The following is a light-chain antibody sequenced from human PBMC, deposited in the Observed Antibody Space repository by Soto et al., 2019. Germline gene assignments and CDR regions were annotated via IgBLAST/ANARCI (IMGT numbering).Light chain of an antibody. J-gene: IGLJ1*01. CDR2: SHN. CDR1: SSNIGSNT. CDR3: AAWDDSLNGYV. Sequence: QSVLTQPPSASGTPGQRVTISCSGSSSNIGSNTVNWYQHLPGTAPKLLIYSHNQRPSGVPDRFSGSKSGTSASLAISGLQSEDEADYYCAAWDDSLNGYVFGTGTQLTVL. V-gene: IGLV1-44*01.